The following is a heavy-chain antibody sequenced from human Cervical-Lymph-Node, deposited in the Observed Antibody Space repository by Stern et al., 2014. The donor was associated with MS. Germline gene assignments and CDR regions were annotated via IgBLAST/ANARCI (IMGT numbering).Heavy chain of an antibody. V-gene: IGHV3-21*01. CDR3: ARDLRLDY. J-gene: IGHJ4*02. Sequence: VQLVESGGGLVKPGGSLRLSCAASGFNFSVYNMNWVRQAPGKGLEWVSAISSSSRTNYADSVRGRFTISRDNAKNSLFLQMNSLRAEDTAIYYCARDLRLDYWGQGILVTVSS. CDR2: ISSSSRT. CDR1: GFNFSVYN.